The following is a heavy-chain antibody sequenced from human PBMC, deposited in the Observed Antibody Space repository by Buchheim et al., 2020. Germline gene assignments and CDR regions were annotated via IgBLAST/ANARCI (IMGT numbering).Heavy chain of an antibody. CDR1: GFTFSSYA. D-gene: IGHD6-19*01. V-gene: IGHV3-30*14. CDR2: ISYDGSNK. J-gene: IGHJ4*02. Sequence: QVQLVESGGGVVQPGRSLRLSCAASGFTFSSYAMHWVRQAPGKGLEWVAVISYDGSNKYYADSVKGRFNISRENSKNTLYLQMNSLRAEDTAVYYCARDGRYSSGWYPSGYFDYWGQGTL. CDR3: ARDGRYSSGWYPSGYFDY.